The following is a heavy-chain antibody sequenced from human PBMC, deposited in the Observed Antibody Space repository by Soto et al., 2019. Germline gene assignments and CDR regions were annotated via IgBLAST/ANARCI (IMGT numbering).Heavy chain of an antibody. CDR2: IVPLFGTT. CDR1: GGNFPSYA. D-gene: IGHD6-13*01. J-gene: IGHJ5*02. Sequence: QVQLVQSGAEVQKPGSSVKVSCKASGGNFPSYAISWVRQAPGQGLEFMRGIVPLFGTTNYAHKFRGRVTVTAEDSTSTVSMEMSSLRYEETAVYYGAKASARSCYNGCDPWGQGNLVSVST. V-gene: IGHV1-69*01. CDR3: AKASARSCYNGCDP.